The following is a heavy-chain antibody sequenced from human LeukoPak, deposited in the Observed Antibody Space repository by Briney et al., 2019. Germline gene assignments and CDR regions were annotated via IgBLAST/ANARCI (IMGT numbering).Heavy chain of an antibody. CDR1: GYTFTDYY. J-gene: IGHJ4*02. CDR2: VDPEDGET. V-gene: IGHV1-69-2*01. CDR3: ATILGIAAAEVPY. Sequence: ATVKISCKVSGYTFTDYYMHWVQQAPGKGLEWMGLVDPEDGETIHAEKFQGRVTITADTSTDTAYMELSSLRSEDTAVYYCATILGIAAAEVPYWGQGTLVTVSS. D-gene: IGHD6-13*01.